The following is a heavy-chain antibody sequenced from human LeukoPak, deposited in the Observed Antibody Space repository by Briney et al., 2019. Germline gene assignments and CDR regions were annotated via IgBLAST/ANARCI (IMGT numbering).Heavy chain of an antibody. V-gene: IGHV1-8*01. D-gene: IGHD2-2*01. Sequence: ASVKVSCKASGYTFTSYDINWVRQATGQGLEWMGWMNPNSGNTGYAQKFQGRVTMTRNTSISTAYMELSSLRSEDTAVYHCARVKKLGYCSSTSCYGPPGGMDVWGQGTTVTVSS. CDR1: GYTFTSYD. J-gene: IGHJ6*02. CDR2: MNPNSGNT. CDR3: ARVKKLGYCSSTSCYGPPGGMDV.